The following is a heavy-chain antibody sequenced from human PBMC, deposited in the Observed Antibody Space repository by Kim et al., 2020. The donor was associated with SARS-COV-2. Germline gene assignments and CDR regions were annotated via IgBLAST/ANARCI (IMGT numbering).Heavy chain of an antibody. Sequence: GGSLRLSCAASGFTFSDYYMSWIRQAPGKGLEWVSYISSSGSTIYYADSVKGRFTISRDNAKNSLYLQMNSLRAEDTAVYYCARDFIAVAGTFAFDIWGQGTMVTVSS. D-gene: IGHD6-19*01. CDR2: ISSSGSTI. CDR3: ARDFIAVAGTFAFDI. CDR1: GFTFSDYY. J-gene: IGHJ3*02. V-gene: IGHV3-11*01.